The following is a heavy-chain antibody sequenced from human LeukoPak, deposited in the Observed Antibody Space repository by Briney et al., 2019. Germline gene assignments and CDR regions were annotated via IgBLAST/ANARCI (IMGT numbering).Heavy chain of an antibody. J-gene: IGHJ3*02. Sequence: AGGSLRLSCAASGFTFSDYYMSWIRQAPGKGLEWVSYISSSSSYIYYADSVKGRFTISRDNAKNSLYLQMNSLRAEDTAVYYCARDSAPAASPAFDIWGQGTMVTVSS. CDR2: ISSSSSYI. V-gene: IGHV3-11*06. CDR1: GFTFSDYY. D-gene: IGHD6-25*01. CDR3: ARDSAPAASPAFDI.